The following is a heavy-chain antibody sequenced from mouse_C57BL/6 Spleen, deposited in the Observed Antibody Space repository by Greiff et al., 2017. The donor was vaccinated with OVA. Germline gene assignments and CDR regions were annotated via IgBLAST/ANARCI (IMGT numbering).Heavy chain of an antibody. Sequence: EVKLVESGGGLVKPGGSLKLSCAASGFTFSSYAMSWVRQTPEKRLEWVATISDGGSYTYYPDNVKGRFTIARDNAKNNLYLQMSHLKSEDTAMYYCARSFDVWGTGTTVTVSS. J-gene: IGHJ1*03. CDR2: ISDGGSYT. CDR3: ARSFDV. CDR1: GFTFSSYA. V-gene: IGHV5-4*03.